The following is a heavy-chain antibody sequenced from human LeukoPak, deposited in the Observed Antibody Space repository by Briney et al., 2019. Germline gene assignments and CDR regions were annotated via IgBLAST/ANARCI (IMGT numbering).Heavy chain of an antibody. CDR1: RFTFSSYA. CDR3: AKDRVCSGGSCYVDY. Sequence: GGSLRLSCAASRFTFSSYAMSWVRQAPGKGLEWVSGISGSGDTTFYADSVKGRFTISRDNSKNTLYLQMNSLRAEDTAVYYCAKDRVCSGGSCYVDYWGQGTLVTVSS. V-gene: IGHV3-23*01. CDR2: ISGSGDTT. D-gene: IGHD2-15*01. J-gene: IGHJ4*02.